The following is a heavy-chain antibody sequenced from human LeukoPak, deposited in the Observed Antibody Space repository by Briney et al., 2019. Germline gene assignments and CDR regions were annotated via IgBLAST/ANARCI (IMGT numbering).Heavy chain of an antibody. CDR3: ARVTVLYGMDV. CDR2: IYYSGST. CDR1: GGSISSYY. V-gene: IGHV4-59*01. Sequence: SETLSLTCTVSGGSISSYYWSWIRQPPGKGLEWIGYIYYSGSTNYNPSLKSRVTISVDTSKNQFSLKLSSVTAADTAVYYCARVTVLYGMDVWGQGTTVTVSS. J-gene: IGHJ6*02.